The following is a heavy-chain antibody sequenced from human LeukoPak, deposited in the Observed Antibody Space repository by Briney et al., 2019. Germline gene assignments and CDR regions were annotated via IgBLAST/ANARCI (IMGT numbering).Heavy chain of an antibody. D-gene: IGHD3-3*01. CDR1: GYSFSSYW. J-gene: IGHJ4*02. CDR2: IYPGDSDT. CDR3: ARPANYDFWSGFDY. Sequence: GESLKISCRASGYSFSSYWIGWVRQMPGKGLEWMGIIYPGDSDTRYSPSFQGQVTISADKSISTAYLQWSGLKASDTAMYYCARPANYDFWSGFDYWGQGTLVTVSS. V-gene: IGHV5-51*01.